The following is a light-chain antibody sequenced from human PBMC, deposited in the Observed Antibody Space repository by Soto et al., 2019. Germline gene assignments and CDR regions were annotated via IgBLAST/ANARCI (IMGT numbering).Light chain of an antibody. Sequence: EIVMTQSPATLSVSPGERATLSCRASQSVSSNLAWYQQKPGQAPRLLIYGASTRATGIPARFSGSGSGTEFTLTISSLQSEDFSVYCCQQYNNWPATFGQGTKVEIK. CDR2: GAS. V-gene: IGKV3-15*01. J-gene: IGKJ1*01. CDR1: QSVSSN. CDR3: QQYNNWPAT.